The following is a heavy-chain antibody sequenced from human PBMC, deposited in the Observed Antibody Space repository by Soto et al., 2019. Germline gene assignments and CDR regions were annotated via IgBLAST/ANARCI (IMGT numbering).Heavy chain of an antibody. D-gene: IGHD3-3*01. CDR2: IYYSGST. Sequence: SETLSLTCTVSGGSISSYYWSWIRQPPGKELEWIGYIYYSGSTNYNPSLKSRVTTSVDTSKNQFSLKLSSVTAADTAVYYFARSHYDFWSGYLNYYMDVWGKGTTVTVSS. CDR3: ARSHYDFWSGYLNYYMDV. CDR1: GGSISSYY. V-gene: IGHV4-59*01. J-gene: IGHJ6*03.